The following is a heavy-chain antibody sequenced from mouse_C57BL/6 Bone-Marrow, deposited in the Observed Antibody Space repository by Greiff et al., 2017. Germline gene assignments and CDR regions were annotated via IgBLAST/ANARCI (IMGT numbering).Heavy chain of an antibody. CDR2: ISSGSSTI. CDR3: ARGGDWDGCAY. D-gene: IGHD4-1*01. Sequence: EVQRVESGGGLVKPGGSLKLSCAASGFTFSDYGMHWVRQAPEKGLEWVAYISSGSSTIYYADTVKGRFTISRDNAKNTLFLQMTSLRAEDTAMYYWARGGDWDGCAYWGQGTLVTVSA. J-gene: IGHJ3*01. CDR1: GFTFSDYG. V-gene: IGHV5-17*01.